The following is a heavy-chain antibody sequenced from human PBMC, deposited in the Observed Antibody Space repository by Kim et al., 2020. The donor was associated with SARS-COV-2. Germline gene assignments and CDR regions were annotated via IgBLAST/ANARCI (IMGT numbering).Heavy chain of an antibody. CDR1: GFSFSSYA. Sequence: GGSLRLSCAASGFSFSSYAMSWVRQAPGKGLEWVSSISDSTYDIYYADSVKGRFTISRDNSKNTLYLQLNSLRVEDTATYYCAKGSSNNWVLYVFDYWGQGTLVTVSS. D-gene: IGHD1-1*01. V-gene: IGHV3-23*01. CDR3: AKGSSNNWVLYVFDY. J-gene: IGHJ4*02. CDR2: ISDSTYDI.